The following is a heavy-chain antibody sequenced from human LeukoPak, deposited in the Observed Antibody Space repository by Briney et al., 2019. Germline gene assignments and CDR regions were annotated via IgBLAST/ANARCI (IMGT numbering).Heavy chain of an antibody. CDR2: IFTSAST. CDR3: ARYSSTSWPYMDV. J-gene: IGHJ6*03. Sequence: SETLSLTCAVSGGSINSYYWTWIRQPAGKGLEWIGRIFTSASTSYNPSLKSRVTMSIDTSKNQFSLKLSSVTAADTAVYYCARYSSTSWPYMDVWGKGTTVTVS. CDR1: GGSINSYY. D-gene: IGHD2-2*01. V-gene: IGHV4-4*07.